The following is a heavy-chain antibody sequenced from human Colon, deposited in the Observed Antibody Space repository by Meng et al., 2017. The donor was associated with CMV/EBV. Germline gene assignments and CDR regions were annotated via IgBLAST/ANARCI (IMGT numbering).Heavy chain of an antibody. CDR2: ISYDGSNK. D-gene: IGHD1-26*01. V-gene: IGHV3-30-3*01. CDR3: ARCLQLGAAIDY. J-gene: IGHJ4*02. CDR1: GFTFSSYA. Sequence: GESLKISCAASGFTFSSYAMHWVRQAPGKGLEWVAVISYDGSNKYYADSVKGRFTISRDNSKNTLYLQMNSLRAEDTAVYYCARCLQLGAAIDYWGQGTLVTVSS.